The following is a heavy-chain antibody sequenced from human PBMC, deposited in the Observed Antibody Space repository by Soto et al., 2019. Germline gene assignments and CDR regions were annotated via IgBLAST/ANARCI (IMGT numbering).Heavy chain of an antibody. D-gene: IGHD2-21*02. V-gene: IGHV4-4*02. CDR2: VYNTGGT. CDR1: GGTVASSHW. Sequence: SETLSLTCGVSGGTVASSHWWSWVRQSPGRGLEWIGNVYNTGGTNFNPSLQSRVTFSVDKANNQFSLRLTSVTAEDTAVYFCAREIVTAGGNNYFDPWGPGTLVTVSS. CDR3: AREIVTAGGNNYFDP. J-gene: IGHJ5*02.